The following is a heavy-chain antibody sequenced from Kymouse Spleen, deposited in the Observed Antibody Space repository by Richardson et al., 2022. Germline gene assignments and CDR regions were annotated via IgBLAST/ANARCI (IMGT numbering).Heavy chain of an antibody. Sequence: EVQLVESGGGLVQPGRSLRLSCAASGFTFDDYAMHWVRQAPGKGLEWVSGISWNSGSIGYADSVKGRFTISRDNAKNSLYLQMNSLRAEDTALYYCAKDIRWELLGDWGQGTLVTVSS. V-gene: IGHV3-9*01. CDR3: AKDIRWELLGD. CDR1: GFTFDDYA. J-gene: IGHJ4*02. CDR2: ISWNSGSI. D-gene: IGHD1-26*01.